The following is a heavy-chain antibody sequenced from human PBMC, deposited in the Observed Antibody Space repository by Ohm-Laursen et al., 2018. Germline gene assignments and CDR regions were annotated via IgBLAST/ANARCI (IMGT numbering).Heavy chain of an antibody. CDR3: ARVKQWLIYAFDI. V-gene: IGHV4-39*07. D-gene: IGHD6-19*01. J-gene: IGHJ3*02. Sequence: SDTLSLTCTVSGGSISSSRYYWGWIRQPPGKGLEWLGDIYYSGSTYCNPSLKSRVTISVDTSKNQFSLKLSSVTAADTAMYYCARVKQWLIYAFDIWGQGTMVTISS. CDR2: IYYSGST. CDR1: GGSISSSRYY.